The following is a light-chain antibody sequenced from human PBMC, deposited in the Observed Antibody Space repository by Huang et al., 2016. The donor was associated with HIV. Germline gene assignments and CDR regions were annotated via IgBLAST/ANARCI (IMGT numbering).Light chain of an antibody. Sequence: DIVMTQSPLSLPVTPGEPASIACRSNQSLLHSNGYNFLDWYLQKPGQSPQLLIYLGSNRASGVPDRFSGSGSGTDFTLKISRVEAEDVGVYYCMQSLQIPWTFGQGTTVEI. CDR1: QSLLHSNGYNF. CDR3: MQSLQIPWT. V-gene: IGKV2-28*01. J-gene: IGKJ1*01. CDR2: LGS.